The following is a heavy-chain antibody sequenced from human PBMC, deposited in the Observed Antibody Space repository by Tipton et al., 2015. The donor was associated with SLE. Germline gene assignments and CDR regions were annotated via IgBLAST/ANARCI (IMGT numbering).Heavy chain of an antibody. CDR3: ARVVLNYYGSGSHPRGFRFADAFDI. V-gene: IGHV3-11*06. Sequence: GSLRLSCAVYGGSFSGYYWSWVRQAPGKGLEWVSYISSSSSYTNYADSVKGRFTISRDNAKNSLYLQMNSLRAEDTAVYYCARVVLNYYGSGSHPRGFRFADAFDIWGQGTMVTVSS. CDR2: ISSSSSYT. D-gene: IGHD3-10*01. J-gene: IGHJ3*02. CDR1: GGSFSGYY.